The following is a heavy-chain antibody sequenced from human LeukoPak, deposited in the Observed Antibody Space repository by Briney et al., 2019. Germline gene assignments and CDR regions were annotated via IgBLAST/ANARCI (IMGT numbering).Heavy chain of an antibody. J-gene: IGHJ4*02. CDR2: ISYDGSNK. Sequence: PGRSLRLSCAASGFPFSSYGMHWVRQAPGKGLGWVAVISYDGSNKYYADSVKGRFTISRDNSKNTLYLQMNSLRAEDTAVYYCAKDPSYGDYVGYFDYWGQGTLVTVSS. CDR1: GFPFSSYG. V-gene: IGHV3-30*18. CDR3: AKDPSYGDYVGYFDY. D-gene: IGHD4-17*01.